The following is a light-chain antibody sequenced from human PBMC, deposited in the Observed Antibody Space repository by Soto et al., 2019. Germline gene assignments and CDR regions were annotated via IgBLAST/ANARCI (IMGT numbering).Light chain of an antibody. Sequence: EIVLTQSPGTLSSSPGERVTLSCRASQSVTINYLAWYQQKPGQSPRLLIFGASIRDTGLPDRFSGGGSGRDFTLTISRLEPEDSAVYYCHQYGISPGTFGQGTRLEIK. CDR3: HQYGISPGT. V-gene: IGKV3-20*01. CDR2: GAS. CDR1: QSVTINY. J-gene: IGKJ5*01.